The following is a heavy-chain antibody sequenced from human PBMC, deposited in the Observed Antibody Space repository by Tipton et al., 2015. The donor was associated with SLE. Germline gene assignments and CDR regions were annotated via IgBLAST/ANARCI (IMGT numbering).Heavy chain of an antibody. V-gene: IGHV4-59*08. CDR1: GGSISSYY. CDR3: ARRYGDYDGFDY. D-gene: IGHD4-17*01. Sequence: TLSLTCTVSGGSISSYYWSWIRQPPGKGLEWIGSIYHDGRTYYHPSLKSRVTISIDTSKNQFSLKLSSVTAADTAVYYCARRYGDYDGFDYWGQGTLVTVSS. CDR2: IYHDGRT. J-gene: IGHJ4*02.